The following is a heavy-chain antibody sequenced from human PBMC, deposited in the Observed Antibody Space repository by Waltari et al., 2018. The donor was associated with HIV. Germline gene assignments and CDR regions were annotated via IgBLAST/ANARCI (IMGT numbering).Heavy chain of an antibody. CDR3: ARGQKGYLGIEDFDS. J-gene: IGHJ4*02. CDR1: GFSITIGGYY. Sequence: QVQLQESGPGLLRPSQTLSLTCAVSGFSITIGGYYWSWVRQNPGTGLEWIWNTYNNGNTYYNPSLQSRVTISLDTSQHQFSLRLNSVTAADNAVYYCARGQKGYLGIEDFDSWGQGTLVTVSS. CDR2: TYNNGNT. V-gene: IGHV4-31*11. D-gene: IGHD2-15*01.